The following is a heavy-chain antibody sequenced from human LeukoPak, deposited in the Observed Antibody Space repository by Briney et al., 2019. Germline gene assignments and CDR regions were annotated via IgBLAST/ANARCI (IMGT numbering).Heavy chain of an antibody. CDR2: VDPEDGET. CDR1: GYTFTDYY. D-gene: IGHD6-19*01. J-gene: IGHJ4*02. V-gene: IGHV1-69-2*01. CDR3: ATVGYSSGEAHY. Sequence: ASVKVSCKVSGYTFTDYYMHWVQQAPGEGLEWMGLVDPEDGETIYAEKFQGRVTITADTSTDTAYMELSSLRSEDTAVYYCATVGYSSGEAHYWGQGTLVTVSS.